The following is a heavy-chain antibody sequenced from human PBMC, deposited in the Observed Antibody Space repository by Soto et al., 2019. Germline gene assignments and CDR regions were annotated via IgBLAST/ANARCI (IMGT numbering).Heavy chain of an antibody. CDR2: ISYDGSNK. Sequence: PRLSCAASGFTFSSYAMHWVRQAPGKGLEWVAVISYDGSNKYYADSVKGRFTISRDNAKNSLYLQMNSLRDEDTAVYYCARDFAYAFDIWGQGTMVTVS. CDR3: ARDFAYAFDI. V-gene: IGHV3-30-3*01. CDR1: GFTFSSYA. J-gene: IGHJ3*02.